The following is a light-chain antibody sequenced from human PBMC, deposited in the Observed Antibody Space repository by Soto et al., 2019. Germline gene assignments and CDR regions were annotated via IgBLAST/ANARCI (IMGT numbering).Light chain of an antibody. V-gene: IGKV3-20*01. CDR1: QSVSSKY. CDR3: QQYGSSPRT. CDR2: GTS. J-gene: IGKJ4*02. Sequence: EIMFSQSPCTLSLSQGERATLTCSASQSVSSKYLAWYQQKPGQAPRVLIYGTSSRATGVPERFSGGGSGTDFTLTISRLEPEDFAVYYCQQYGSSPRTFGGGTKVDIK.